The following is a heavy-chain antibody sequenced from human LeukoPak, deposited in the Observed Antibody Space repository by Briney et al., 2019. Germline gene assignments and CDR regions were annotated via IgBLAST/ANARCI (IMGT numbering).Heavy chain of an antibody. Sequence: GGSLRLSCAASGFTFSSYSMNWVRQAPGKGLEWVSSIGSSSSYIYYADSVKGRFTISRDNAKNSLYLQMNSLRAEDTAVYYCARDYYDSSGYYYVAPFFDYWGQGTLVTVSS. CDR3: ARDYYDSSGYYYVAPFFDY. CDR2: IGSSSSYI. CDR1: GFTFSSYS. J-gene: IGHJ4*02. V-gene: IGHV3-21*01. D-gene: IGHD3-22*01.